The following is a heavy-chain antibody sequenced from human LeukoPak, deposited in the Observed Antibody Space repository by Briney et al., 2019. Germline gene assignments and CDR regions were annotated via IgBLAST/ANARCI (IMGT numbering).Heavy chain of an antibody. CDR3: ARGPHYYDSSGYYLPYYYYGMDV. V-gene: IGHV4-34*01. D-gene: IGHD3-22*01. CDR1: GGSFSGYY. CDR2: INHSGST. J-gene: IGHJ6*02. Sequence: RPSETLSLTCAVYGGSFSGYYWSWIRQPPGKGVEWIGEINHSGSTNYNPSLKSRVTISVDTSKNQFSLKLSSVTAADTAVYYCARGPHYYDSSGYYLPYYYYGMDVWGQGTTVTVSS.